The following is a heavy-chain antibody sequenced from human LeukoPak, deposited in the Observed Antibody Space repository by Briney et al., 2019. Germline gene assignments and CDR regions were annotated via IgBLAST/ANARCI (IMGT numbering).Heavy chain of an antibody. CDR1: GYSFTSYW. Sequence: GESLKISCKGSGYSFTSYWIGWVRQMPGKGLEWMGIIYPGDSDTRYSPSFQGQVTISADKSISTAYLQWSSLKASDTAMYYCARWTIYGSGSYSEFNWFDPWGQGTLVTVSS. CDR3: ARWTIYGSGSYSEFNWFDP. CDR2: IYPGDSDT. D-gene: IGHD3-10*01. J-gene: IGHJ5*02. V-gene: IGHV5-51*01.